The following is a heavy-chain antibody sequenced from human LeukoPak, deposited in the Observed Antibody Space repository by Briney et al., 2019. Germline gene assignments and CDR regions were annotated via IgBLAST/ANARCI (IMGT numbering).Heavy chain of an antibody. V-gene: IGHV1-69*04. CDR1: VDTFSSYA. Sequence: AAVKVSCKASVDTFSSYAISCVRQAPGQGPEWMGRIIPIFGIANYAQKFQSRVTITADRSTSTAYMELSRLRSEDTAVYYCARWPTTGVNYYYGMDVWGQGTTVTVSS. J-gene: IGHJ6*02. CDR3: ARWPTTGVNYYYGMDV. D-gene: IGHD1-14*01. CDR2: IIPIFGIA.